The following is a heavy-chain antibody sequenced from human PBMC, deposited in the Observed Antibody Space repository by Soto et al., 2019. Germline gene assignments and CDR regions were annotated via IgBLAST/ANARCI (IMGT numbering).Heavy chain of an antibody. V-gene: IGHV1-2*04. CDR1: GYTFTGYY. D-gene: IGHD3-3*01. CDR3: ARGSITIFGVVTNYGVDV. CDR2: INPNSGGT. J-gene: IGHJ6*02. Sequence: VASVKVSCKASGYTFTGYYMHWVRQAPGQGLEWMGWINPNSGGTNYAQKFQGWVTMTRDTSISTAYMELSRLRSDDTAVYYCARGSITIFGVVTNYGVDVWGQGTTVTVSS.